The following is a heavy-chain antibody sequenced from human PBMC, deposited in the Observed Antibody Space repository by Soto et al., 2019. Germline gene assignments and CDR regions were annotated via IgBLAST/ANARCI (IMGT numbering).Heavy chain of an antibody. J-gene: IGHJ6*02. Sequence: EVQLLESGGGFIHPGGSLRLSCAASGFSFSSFAMNWVRQAPGKGLEWVSIISGSAASTFYADSVKGRFTISRDNSKRTLYLQINSLRSEDTAVYYCAKTRGAMIYAISVYGMDVWGQGTTVTVSS. CDR2: ISGSAAST. D-gene: IGHD2-8*01. CDR3: AKTRGAMIYAISVYGMDV. CDR1: GFSFSSFA. V-gene: IGHV3-23*01.